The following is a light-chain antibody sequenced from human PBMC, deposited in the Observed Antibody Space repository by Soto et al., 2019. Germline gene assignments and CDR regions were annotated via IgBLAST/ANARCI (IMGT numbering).Light chain of an antibody. Sequence: DMQMTQSPSSLSASVGDRVTITCRASQSISSYLNWYQQKPGKVPKLLIYAASTLQSGAPSRFSGSGFGTDFTLTISSLQPEDFATYYCQQFKDYVWTFGQGTKVDIK. CDR2: AAS. V-gene: IGKV1-39*01. J-gene: IGKJ1*01. CDR1: QSISSY. CDR3: QQFKDYVWT.